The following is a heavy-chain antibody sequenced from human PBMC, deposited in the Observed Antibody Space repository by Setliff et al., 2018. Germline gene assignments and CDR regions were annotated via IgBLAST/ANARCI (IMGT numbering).Heavy chain of an antibody. Sequence: GSLRLSCAASGFTFSNVWMSWVRQAPGKGLEWVGRIKSKTDGGTTDYAAPVKGRFTISRDDSKNTLYLQMNSLKTEDTAVYYCITCRSWYPFDYWGQGTLVTVSS. D-gene: IGHD6-13*01. CDR3: ITCRSWYPFDY. J-gene: IGHJ4*02. CDR1: GFTFSNVW. CDR2: IKSKTDGGTT. V-gene: IGHV3-15*01.